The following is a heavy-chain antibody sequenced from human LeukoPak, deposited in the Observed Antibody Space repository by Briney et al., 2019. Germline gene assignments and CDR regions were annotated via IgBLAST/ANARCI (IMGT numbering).Heavy chain of an antibody. CDR2: IYYSGST. CDR1: GGSISSYY. J-gene: IGHJ5*02. Sequence: PSETLSLTCTVSGGSISSYYWSWIRQPPGKGQEWIGYIYYSGSTNYNPSLKSRVTISVDTSKNQFSLKLSSVTAADTAVYYCARDRTSPGWFDPWGQGTLVTVSS. CDR3: ARDRTSPGWFDP. D-gene: IGHD1-7*01. V-gene: IGHV4-59*01.